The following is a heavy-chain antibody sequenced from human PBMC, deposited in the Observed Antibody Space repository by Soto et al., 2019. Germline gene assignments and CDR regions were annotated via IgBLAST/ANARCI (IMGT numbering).Heavy chain of an antibody. J-gene: IGHJ4*02. D-gene: IGHD2-15*01. Sequence: SGTLALTRASSRACVYNQVVAGFLQHPGKGLEWIGYISNTGSTSYNPSLKSRVTISVDTSKNQFSLQLTSVTAADTAVYSCARDFPGSTFFAHWGQGTLVTVSP. CDR1: RACVYNQV. CDR2: ISNTGST. V-gene: IGHV4-59*02. CDR3: ARDFPGSTFFAH.